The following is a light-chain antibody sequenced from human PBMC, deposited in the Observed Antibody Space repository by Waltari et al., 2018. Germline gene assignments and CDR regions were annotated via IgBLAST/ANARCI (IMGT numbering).Light chain of an antibody. CDR3: AVWDNSLNGVV. J-gene: IGLJ2*01. CDR2: GDN. Sequence: QSVLTQPPSASGTPGQRVTISCSGTSSTIGSNPVNWYQQLPGTAPRLLIYGDNRRPSGVPDRFSGSKSGTSASLAISGLQSEDEVDFYCAVWDNSLNGVVFGGGTKLTVL. CDR1: SSTIGSNP. V-gene: IGLV1-44*01.